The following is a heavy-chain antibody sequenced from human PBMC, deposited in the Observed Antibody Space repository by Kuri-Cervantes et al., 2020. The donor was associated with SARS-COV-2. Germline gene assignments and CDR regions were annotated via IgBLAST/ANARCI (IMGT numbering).Heavy chain of an antibody. CDR2: KEQNGSEK. D-gene: IGHD3-10*01. Sequence: GASLVTCWASSGFTFSGPAMHWGRDPSGKGEEWGGNKEQNGSEKYSVDSVKGRFTICGDNAKNSLYVQMNSLRDEDTAVYYGARDRWTVAGGLDYWGQGTLVTVSS. J-gene: IGHJ4*02. V-gene: IGHV3-7*05. CDR3: ARDRWTVAGGLDY. CDR1: GFTFSGPA.